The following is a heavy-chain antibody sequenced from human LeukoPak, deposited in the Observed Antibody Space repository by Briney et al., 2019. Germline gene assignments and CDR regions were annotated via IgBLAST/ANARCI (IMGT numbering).Heavy chain of an antibody. CDR3: ARGRQGYALFDY. D-gene: IGHD2-2*01. Sequence: GRSLRLSCAASGFTVSSNYMSWVRQAPGKGLEWVSVIYSGGSTYYADSVKGRFTISRDNSKNTLYLQMNSLRAEDTAVYYCARGRQGYALFDYWGQGTLVTVSS. V-gene: IGHV3-53*01. CDR2: IYSGGST. CDR1: GFTVSSNY. J-gene: IGHJ4*02.